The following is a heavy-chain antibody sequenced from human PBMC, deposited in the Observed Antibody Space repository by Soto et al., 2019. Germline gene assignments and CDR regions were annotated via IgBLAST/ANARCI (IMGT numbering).Heavy chain of an antibody. V-gene: IGHV4-39*01. CDR1: GGSIRSSSYY. Sequence: QLQLQESGPGLVKPSESLSLTCTVSGGSIRSSSYYWGWIRQPPGKVLEWIGSIYYSGSTYYNPSLKSRVTISVDTSKNQFSVKLSSVTAADTAVYYCARHTPAISISDHWGQGTLVTVSS. D-gene: IGHD2-15*01. J-gene: IGHJ4*02. CDR2: IYYSGST. CDR3: ARHTPAISISDH.